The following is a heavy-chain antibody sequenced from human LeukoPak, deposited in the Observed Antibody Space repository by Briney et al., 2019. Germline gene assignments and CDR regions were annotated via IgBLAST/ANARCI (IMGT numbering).Heavy chain of an antibody. CDR1: GFTFSSYA. CDR3: ANQDIVVVPAAMEYFQH. J-gene: IGHJ1*01. V-gene: IGHV3-23*01. CDR2: LSGIGDNT. Sequence: GGSLRLSCAASGFTFSSYAMSWVRQAPGKGLEWVSGLSGIGDNTIYADSVKGRFTISRDNSKNTLYLQMNSLRAEDTAVYYCANQDIVVVPAAMEYFQHWGQGTLVTVSS. D-gene: IGHD2-2*01.